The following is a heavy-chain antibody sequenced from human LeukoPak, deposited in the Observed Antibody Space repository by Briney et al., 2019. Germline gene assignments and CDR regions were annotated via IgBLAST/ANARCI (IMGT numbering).Heavy chain of an antibody. CDR3: ARADGDWGYHYMYV. V-gene: IGHV6-1*01. D-gene: IGHD2-21*01. Sequence: LTCGISVDYGYSVNVSGSCIRKKTSRGLEWLGRTYYRSKWYNDYAVSVKSRITINPDTSKNQFSLQLNSVTPEDTAVYYCARADGDWGYHYMYVWGKGTPVTVSS. J-gene: IGHJ6*03. CDR1: VDYGYSVNVS. CDR2: TYYRSKWYN.